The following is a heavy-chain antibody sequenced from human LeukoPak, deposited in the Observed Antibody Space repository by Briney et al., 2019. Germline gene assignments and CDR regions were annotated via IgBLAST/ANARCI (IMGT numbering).Heavy chain of an antibody. J-gene: IGHJ2*01. D-gene: IGHD3-22*01. Sequence: ASVKVSCKASVFTLTNFDINWGRQATGQGLEWMGWMNSNTGNTGYAQEFQGRVTMTRDTSIGTAYMELTNLRSEDTAVYYCARGRRGSSGPWSWYLDLWGRGTLVTASS. CDR2: MNSNTGNT. CDR1: VFTLTNFD. V-gene: IGHV1-8*01. CDR3: ARGRRGSSGPWSWYLDL.